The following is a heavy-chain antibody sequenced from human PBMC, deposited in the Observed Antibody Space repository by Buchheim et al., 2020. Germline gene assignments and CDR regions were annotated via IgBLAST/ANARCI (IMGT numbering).Heavy chain of an antibody. D-gene: IGHD3-22*01. J-gene: IGHJ5*02. CDR1: GFPFNNAW. CDR2: IKSRSAGGTT. CDR3: TTEPGITSGYYSDWVDP. V-gene: IGHV3-15*01. Sequence: DVQLVDSGGGLVKPGGSLRLSCVASGFPFNNAWMSWVRQAPGKGLEWVGRIKSRSAGGTTDYAAAVKGRFAISRVDSKNTLYLQMNSLRTEDTAVYHCTTEPGITSGYYSDWVDPWGQGTL.